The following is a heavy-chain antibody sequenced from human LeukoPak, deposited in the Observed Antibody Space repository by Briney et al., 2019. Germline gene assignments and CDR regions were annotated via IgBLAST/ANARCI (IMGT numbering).Heavy chain of an antibody. CDR2: INPSGGST. CDR1: GYTFTSYY. CDR3: ARGSGSGSFGLWYYYYMDV. J-gene: IGHJ6*03. Sequence: ASVKVSCKASGYTFTSYYMNWVRQAPGQGLEWMGIINPSGGSTSYAQKFQGRVTMTRNTSISTAYMELSRLRSEDTAVYYCARGSGSGSFGLWYYYYMDVWGKGTTVTISS. V-gene: IGHV1-46*01. D-gene: IGHD3-10*01.